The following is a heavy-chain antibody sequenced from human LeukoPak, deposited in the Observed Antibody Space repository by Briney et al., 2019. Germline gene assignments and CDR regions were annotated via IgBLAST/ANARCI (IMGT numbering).Heavy chain of an antibody. CDR3: ARAPQRVRTGTNYGMDV. Sequence: ASVKVSCKASGYTFTSYYMHWVRQAPGQGLEWMGIINPSGGSTSYAQKFQGRVTMTRDTSTSTVYMELSSLRSEDTAVYYCARAPQRVRTGTNYGMDVWGQGTTVTVSS. V-gene: IGHV1-46*01. D-gene: IGHD1-7*01. CDR2: INPSGGST. CDR1: GYTFTSYY. J-gene: IGHJ6*02.